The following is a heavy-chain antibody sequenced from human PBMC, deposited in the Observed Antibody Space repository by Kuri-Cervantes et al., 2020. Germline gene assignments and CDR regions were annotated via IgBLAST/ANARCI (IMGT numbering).Heavy chain of an antibody. V-gene: IGHV6-1*01. CDR3: ASVTMNGHYYDSSGSVFDY. D-gene: IGHD3-22*01. J-gene: IGHJ4*02. Sequence: LRLSCAISGDSVSRRGVAWNWIRQSPSRGLEWLGGTFYRSKWINDYAVSIKSRIVINPDTSKNQFSLQLNSVTPEDTAVYYCASVTMNGHYYDSSGSVFDYWGQGPLVTVSS. CDR1: GDSVSRRGVA. CDR2: TFYRSKWIN.